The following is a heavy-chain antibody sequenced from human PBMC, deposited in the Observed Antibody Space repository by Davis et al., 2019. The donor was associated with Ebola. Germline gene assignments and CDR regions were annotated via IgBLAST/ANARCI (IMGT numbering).Heavy chain of an antibody. CDR2: IRTGVTIDI. CDR3: ATDNWGPAL. D-gene: IGHD7-27*01. V-gene: IGHV3-48*03. Sequence: PGGSLRLSCTTSGFTFSSYDMNWVRQAPGKGLEWISFIRTGVTIDIYYADSVKGRFTISRDNAKKSLYLEMNSLRAEDTAVYYCATDNWGPALWGQGTLLTVSS. CDR1: GFTFSSYD. J-gene: IGHJ4*02.